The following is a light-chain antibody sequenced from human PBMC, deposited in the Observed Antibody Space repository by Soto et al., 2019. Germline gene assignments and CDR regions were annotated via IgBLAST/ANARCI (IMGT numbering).Light chain of an antibody. J-gene: IGKJ3*01. CDR2: AAS. CDR3: QQSYRTPLT. Sequence: DVQMTQSPSSLSASVAHRVTITCRSSQTINTYLKWYQQKPGKAPKLLIHAASSVQSGAPSRFSGSGSGTDFTLTISSLQPEDFATYYCQQSYRTPLTFGPGTKVDI. CDR1: QTINTY. V-gene: IGKV1-39*01.